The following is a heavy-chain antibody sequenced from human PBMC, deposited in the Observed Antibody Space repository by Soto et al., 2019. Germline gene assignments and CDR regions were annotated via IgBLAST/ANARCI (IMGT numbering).Heavy chain of an antibody. V-gene: IGHV4-39*02. CDR3: ARVVIGDYNFHY. CDR2: GYYSGST. Sequence: QLQLQDSGPGLVKASESLSLTCTVSGGSISSSSSYWGWIRQPPGKGLEWIGIGYYSGSTYYNPSLKSRATISLDTSKNHFSLKLSSVTAADMAVYYCARVVIGDYNFHYWCQGTLVTVSS. D-gene: IGHD4-17*01. CDR1: GGSISSSSSY. J-gene: IGHJ4*02.